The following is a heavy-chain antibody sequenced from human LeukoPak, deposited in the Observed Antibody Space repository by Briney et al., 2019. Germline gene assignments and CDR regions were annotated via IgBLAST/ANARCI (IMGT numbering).Heavy chain of an antibody. J-gene: IGHJ6*03. CDR2: IIPIFGTA. CDR3: ARDPVIVGAKLSYYYYYMDV. V-gene: IGHV1-69*13. D-gene: IGHD1-26*01. Sequence: ASVKVSCKASGGTFSSCAISWVRQAPGQGLEWMGGIIPIFGTANYAQKFQGRVTITADESTSTAYMELSSLRSEDTAVYYCARDPVIVGAKLSYYYYYMDVWGKGTTVTVSS. CDR1: GGTFSSCA.